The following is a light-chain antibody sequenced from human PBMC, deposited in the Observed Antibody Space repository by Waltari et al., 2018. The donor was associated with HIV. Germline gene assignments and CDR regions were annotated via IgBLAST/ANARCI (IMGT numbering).Light chain of an antibody. Sequence: QAVLTPQPSLTVSPGGTVAPPCGSSTGCVPSGQWPYGVHQKPGQAPRPLIYDTTNKHPWTPARFSGALLGGKAVLTLSGAQPEDEADYYCSLSFGGAAVFGGGTHVTVL. CDR2: DTT. V-gene: IGLV7-46*01. CDR3: SLSFGGAAV. J-gene: IGLJ2*01. CDR1: TGCVPSGQW.